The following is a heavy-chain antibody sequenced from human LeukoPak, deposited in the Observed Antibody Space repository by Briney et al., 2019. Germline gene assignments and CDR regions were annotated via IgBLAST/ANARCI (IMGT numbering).Heavy chain of an antibody. Sequence: GGSLRLSCADSGFTFRSYAMHWVRQAPGKGLEWVAVIWYDGSNKYYADSVKGRFTISRDNSKNTLSLQMNSLRAEDTALYYCARTVGYYYSVFDIWGQGTMVTVSS. CDR3: ARTVGYYYSVFDI. V-gene: IGHV3-33*08. CDR1: GFTFRSYA. CDR2: IWYDGSNK. D-gene: IGHD3-22*01. J-gene: IGHJ3*02.